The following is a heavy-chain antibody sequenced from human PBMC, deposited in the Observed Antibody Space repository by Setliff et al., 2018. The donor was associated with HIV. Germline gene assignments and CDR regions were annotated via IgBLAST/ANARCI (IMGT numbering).Heavy chain of an antibody. J-gene: IGHJ4*02. D-gene: IGHD3-22*01. Sequence: GGSLRLSCAASGFTFGNFAMHWVRQAPGKGLEWVAVISSDGSNDYYVDSVRGRFTISRDNDRNTLNLRMDRLRADDTAVYYCAKSSLIVVVGTDYWGQGTLVTVSS. CDR2: ISSDGSND. V-gene: IGHV3-30*04. CDR1: GFTFGNFA. CDR3: AKSSLIVVVGTDY.